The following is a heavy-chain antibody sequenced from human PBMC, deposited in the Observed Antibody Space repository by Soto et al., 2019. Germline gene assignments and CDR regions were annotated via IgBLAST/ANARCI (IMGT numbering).Heavy chain of an antibody. CDR1: GISLSTSGVG. CDR3: AHSLIGYYYDSSGYFLLPDY. Sequence: SGPTLVNPTQSLTLTCTFSGISLSTSGVGVGWIRQPPGKALEWLALIYWDDDKRYSPSLKSRLTITKDTSKNQVVLTMTNMDPVDTATYYCAHSLIGYYYDSSGYFLLPDYWGQ. D-gene: IGHD3-22*01. V-gene: IGHV2-5*02. J-gene: IGHJ4*02. CDR2: IYWDDDK.